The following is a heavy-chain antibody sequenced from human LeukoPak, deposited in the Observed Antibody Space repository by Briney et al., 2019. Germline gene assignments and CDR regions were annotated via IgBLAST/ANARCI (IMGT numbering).Heavy chain of an antibody. D-gene: IGHD2-2*01. Sequence: PGGSLRPSCAASGFTFSSYGMHWVRQAPGRGLEWVSSISSSSSYIYYADSVKGRFTISRDNAKNSLYLQMNSLRAEDTAVYYCARGHIVVVPAALDFWSGYYDYFDYWGQGTLVTVSS. CDR3: ARGHIVVVPAALDFWSGYYDYFDY. CDR1: GFTFSSYG. V-gene: IGHV3-21*01. CDR2: ISSSSSYI. J-gene: IGHJ4*02.